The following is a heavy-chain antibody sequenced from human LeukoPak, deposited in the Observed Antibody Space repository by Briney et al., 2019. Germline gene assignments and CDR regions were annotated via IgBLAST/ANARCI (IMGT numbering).Heavy chain of an antibody. V-gene: IGHV4-34*01. CDR2: INHSGST. CDR3: ARTRGYAFDY. D-gene: IGHD5-18*01. CDR1: GDSFRGYY. J-gene: IGHJ4*02. Sequence: SETLSLTCAVYGDSFRGYYWSRIRQPPGKGLEWIGEINHSGSTNYNPSLKGRVIISVDTSKKQFSLKLSSVTAADTAVYYCARTRGYAFDYWGQGTLVTVSS.